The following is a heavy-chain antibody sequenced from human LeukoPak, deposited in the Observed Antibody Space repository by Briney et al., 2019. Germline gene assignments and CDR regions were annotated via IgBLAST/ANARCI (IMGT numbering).Heavy chain of an antibody. Sequence: PGGSLRLSCAASGFTFSSYAMSWVRRAPGKGLEWVSAISGSGGSTNYADSVKGRFTISRDNSKNTLYPQMNSLRAEDTAVYYCAKRLDTSGWYYFDYWGQGTLVTVSS. CDR1: GFTFSSYA. V-gene: IGHV3-23*01. D-gene: IGHD6-19*01. CDR3: AKRLDTSGWYYFDY. J-gene: IGHJ4*02. CDR2: ISGSGGST.